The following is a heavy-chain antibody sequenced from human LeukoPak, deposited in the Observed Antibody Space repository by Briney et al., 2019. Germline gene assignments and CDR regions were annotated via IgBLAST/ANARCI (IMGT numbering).Heavy chain of an antibody. CDR3: ARAGYSNSCFDY. Sequence: GGSLRLSCAASGFTFSRYWMSWVRQAPGRGLEWVANIKEDGSEKDYVDSVKGRFTISRDGAKNSLHLQMNSLRAEDTAVYYRARAGYSNSCFDYWGQGTLVTVSS. CDR1: GFTFSRYW. V-gene: IGHV3-7*04. CDR2: IKEDGSEK. D-gene: IGHD6-13*01. J-gene: IGHJ4*02.